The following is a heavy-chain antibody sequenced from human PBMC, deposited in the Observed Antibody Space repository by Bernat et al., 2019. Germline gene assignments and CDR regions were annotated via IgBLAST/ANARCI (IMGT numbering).Heavy chain of an antibody. CDR2: ISYDGSNK. CDR3: ARDPWGVPAAMGGAFDY. J-gene: IGHJ4*02. CDR1: GFTFSSYA. D-gene: IGHD2-2*01. V-gene: IGHV3-30-3*01. Sequence: QVQLVESGGGVVQPGRSLRLSCAASGFTFSSYAMHWVRQAPGKGLEWVAVISYDGSNKYYADSVKGRFTISRDNYKNTLYLQMNSLRAEDTAVYYCARDPWGVPAAMGGAFDYWGQGTLVTVSS.